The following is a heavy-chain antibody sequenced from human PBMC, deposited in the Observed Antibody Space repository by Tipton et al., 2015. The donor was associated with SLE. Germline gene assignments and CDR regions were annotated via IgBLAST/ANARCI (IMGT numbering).Heavy chain of an antibody. Sequence: TLSLTCAVYGGSFSGYYWSWIRQPPGKGLEWIGEINHSGNTNYNPSLKSRVAISVDTSKNPFSLKLSSVTAPDTAVYYCARDDTDGESSGIPGDYWGQGTLVTVSS. J-gene: IGHJ4*02. CDR2: INHSGNT. V-gene: IGHV4-34*01. CDR3: ARDDTDGESSGIPGDY. D-gene: IGHD3-22*01. CDR1: GGSFSGYY.